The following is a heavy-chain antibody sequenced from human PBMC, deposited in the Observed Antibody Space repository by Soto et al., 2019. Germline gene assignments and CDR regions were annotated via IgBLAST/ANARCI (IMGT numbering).Heavy chain of an antibody. V-gene: IGHV1-2*02. Sequence: QVQLVQSGAEVKKPGASVKVSCKASGYTFTDYFIHWVRQAPGQGFEWMGWINPKSRGTNYAQKFQGRVTMTRDTTNSTAYMGLRGLRSDDTAVYYCARVTLEAGNWFDPWGQGTLVTVSS. J-gene: IGHJ5*02. CDR3: ARVTLEAGNWFDP. D-gene: IGHD1-1*01. CDR1: GYTFTDYF. CDR2: INPKSRGT.